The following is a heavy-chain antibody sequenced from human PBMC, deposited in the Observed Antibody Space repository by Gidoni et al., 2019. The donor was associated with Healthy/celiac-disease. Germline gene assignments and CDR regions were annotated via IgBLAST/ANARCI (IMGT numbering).Heavy chain of an antibody. Sequence: QVQLQQWGAGLLKPSETLSLTCAVYGGSFSGYYWSWIRQPPGKGLEWIGEINHSGSTNYNPSLKSRVTISVDTSKNQFSLKLSSVTAADTAVYYCARSRSLRGYSGYDQNFWKYYYYYGMDVWGQGTTVTVSS. CDR3: ARSRSLRGYSGYDQNFWKYYYYYGMDV. J-gene: IGHJ6*02. CDR1: GGSFSGYY. V-gene: IGHV4-34*01. CDR2: INHSGST. D-gene: IGHD5-12*01.